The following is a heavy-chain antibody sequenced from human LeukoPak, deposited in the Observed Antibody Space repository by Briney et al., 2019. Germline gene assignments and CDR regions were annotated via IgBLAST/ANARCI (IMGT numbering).Heavy chain of an antibody. CDR2: INTNTENP. D-gene: IGHD5-24*01. CDR1: GYTFTSYA. V-gene: IGHV7-4-1*02. Sequence: ASVEVSCKASGYTFTSYAMNWVRQAPGQGLEWMGWINTNTENPTYAQGFTGRFVFSLDTSVSTAYLQISSLEADDTAVYYCARGQPWLPHWGQGSLVTVSS. CDR3: ARGQPWLPH. J-gene: IGHJ4*02.